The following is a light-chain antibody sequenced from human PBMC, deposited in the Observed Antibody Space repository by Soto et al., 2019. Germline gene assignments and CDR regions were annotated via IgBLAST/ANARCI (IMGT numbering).Light chain of an antibody. Sequence: QSALTQPASLPGSPGQSITISCTGTSSDIGAYDYVSWFQQHPGKAPKLMISEVNNRPSGVSNRFSGSKSGNTAYLTISGLQVEDEAGYFCFSFTTTSTHVFGAGTKVTVL. V-gene: IGLV2-14*01. CDR2: EVN. J-gene: IGLJ1*01. CDR1: SSDIGAYDY. CDR3: FSFTTTSTHV.